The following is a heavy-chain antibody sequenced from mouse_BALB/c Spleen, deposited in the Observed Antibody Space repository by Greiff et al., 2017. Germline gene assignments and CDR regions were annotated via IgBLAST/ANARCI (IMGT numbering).Heavy chain of an antibody. Sequence: VQLQQSGAELMKPGASVKISCKATGYTFSSYWIEWVKQRPGHGLEWIGEILPGSGSTNYNEKFKGKATFTADTSSNTAYMQLSSLTSEDSAVYYCTRGKPPGRFAYWGQGTLVTVSA. CDR3: TRGKPPGRFAY. J-gene: IGHJ3*01. CDR1: GYTFSSYW. V-gene: IGHV1-9*01. CDR2: ILPGSGST.